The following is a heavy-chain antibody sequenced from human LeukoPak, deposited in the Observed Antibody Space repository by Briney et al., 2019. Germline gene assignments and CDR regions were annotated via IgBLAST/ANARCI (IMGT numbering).Heavy chain of an antibody. CDR1: GFTFSSYE. V-gene: IGHV3-48*03. CDR2: ISSSGSTI. CDR3: ARANPYYYYMDV. J-gene: IGHJ6*03. Sequence: GGSLRLSCAASGFTFSSYEMNWVRQAPGKGLEWVSYISSSGSTIYYADSVKGRFTISRDNAKNSLYLQMNSLRAEDTAVYYCARANPYYYYMDVWGKGTTVTVSS.